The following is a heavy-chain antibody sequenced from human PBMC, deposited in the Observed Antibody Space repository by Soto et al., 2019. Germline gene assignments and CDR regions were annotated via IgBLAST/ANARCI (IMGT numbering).Heavy chain of an antibody. V-gene: IGHV1-18*01. Sequence: ASVKVSCKSSGYTFTSYVSSWVRQAPGQGLEWMGWISAYNGNTNYAQKLQGRATMTTDTSTSTDSMELRSLRSDDPAVYYCARGGHSSSWYFPPGDYMDVWGKGTTVTVSS. J-gene: IGHJ6*03. CDR3: ARGGHSSSWYFPPGDYMDV. CDR2: ISAYNGNT. CDR1: GYTFTSYV. D-gene: IGHD6-13*01.